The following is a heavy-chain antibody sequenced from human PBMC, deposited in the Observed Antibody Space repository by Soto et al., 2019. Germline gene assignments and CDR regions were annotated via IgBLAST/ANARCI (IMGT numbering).Heavy chain of an antibody. V-gene: IGHV3-30*18. Sequence: QVQLVESGGGVVQPGRSLRLSCAASGFTFSSYGMHWVRQAPGKGLEWVAVISYDGSNKYYADSVKGRFTISRDNSKNTLYLQVNSLRAEDTAVYDGAKEGPDYGDYLYYFDYWGQGTLVTVSS. CDR1: GFTFSSYG. CDR3: AKEGPDYGDYLYYFDY. J-gene: IGHJ4*02. D-gene: IGHD4-17*01. CDR2: ISYDGSNK.